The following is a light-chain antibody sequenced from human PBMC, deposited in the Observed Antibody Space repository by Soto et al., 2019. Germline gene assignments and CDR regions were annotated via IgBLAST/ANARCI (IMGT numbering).Light chain of an antibody. J-gene: IGLJ2*01. CDR2: GNS. CDR3: QSYESSMSAVV. Sequence: QSVLTQPPSVSGAPGQRVTISCTGSSSNIGAGYDVHWYQQLPGTAPKLLIYGNSNRPSGVPDRFSGSKSGTSASLAITGLQAEDEADYYCQSYESSMSAVVFGGGTKLTVL. CDR1: SSNIGAGYD. V-gene: IGLV1-40*01.